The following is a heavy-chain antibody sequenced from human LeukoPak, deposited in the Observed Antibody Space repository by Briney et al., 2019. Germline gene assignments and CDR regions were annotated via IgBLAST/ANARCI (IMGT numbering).Heavy chain of an antibody. CDR2: ISSSGSTI. J-gene: IGHJ4*02. D-gene: IGHD2-8*01. Sequence: GGSPRLSCAASGFTFSSYEMNWVRQAPGKGLERVSYISSSGSTIYYADSVKGRFTISRDNAKNSLYLQMNSLRAEDTAVYYCSSLRMAWLDYWGQGTLVTVSS. CDR3: SSLRMAWLDY. CDR1: GFTFSSYE. V-gene: IGHV3-48*03.